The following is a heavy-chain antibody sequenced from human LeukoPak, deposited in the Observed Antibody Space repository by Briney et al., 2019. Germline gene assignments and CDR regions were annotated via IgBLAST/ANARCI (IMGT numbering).Heavy chain of an antibody. J-gene: IGHJ3*02. D-gene: IGHD4-17*01. CDR2: IYYSGST. CDR1: GGSISSYY. V-gene: IGHV4-59*12. CDR3: ARELPTVTTGSAFDI. Sequence: SETLSLTCTVSGGSISSYYWSWIRQPPGMGLEWIGYIYYSGSTNYNPSLKSRVTISVDTSKNQFSLKLSSVTAADTAVYYCARELPTVTTGSAFDIWGQGTMVTVSS.